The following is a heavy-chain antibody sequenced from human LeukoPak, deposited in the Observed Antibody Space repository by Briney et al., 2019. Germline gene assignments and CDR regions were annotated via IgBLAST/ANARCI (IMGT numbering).Heavy chain of an antibody. CDR1: GFTFNNYA. D-gene: IGHD1-1*01. CDR2: ILVSGDMT. J-gene: IGHJ4*02. Sequence: GGSLRLSCAASGFTFNNYAMSWVRHLPGKGLEWVSFILVSGDMTYYADYVKGRFTNSRGNSNHTLYLQMNPLRAEDTASYYCAKGGTALGYYLDFWGQGTLVSVSS. CDR3: AKGGTALGYYLDF. V-gene: IGHV3-23*01.